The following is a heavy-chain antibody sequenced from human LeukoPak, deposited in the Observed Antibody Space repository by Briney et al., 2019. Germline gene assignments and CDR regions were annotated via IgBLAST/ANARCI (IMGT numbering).Heavy chain of an antibody. CDR1: GYTFTSYA. CDR3: ARDQLRYYGSNNYYSDMDF. CDR2: ISAYNGRT. D-gene: IGHD3-10*01. V-gene: IGHV1-18*01. Sequence: RASVKVSFKASGYTFTSYAIAWVRQAPGQGLEWMGWISAYNGRTNYAQKFRGRVTMTTDTSTNTGYMELRSLSSDDTAVYFCARDQLRYYGSNNYYSDMDFWGQGTTVTVSS. J-gene: IGHJ6*02.